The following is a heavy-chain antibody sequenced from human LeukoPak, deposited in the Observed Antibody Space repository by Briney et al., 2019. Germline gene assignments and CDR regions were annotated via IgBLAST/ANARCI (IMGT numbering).Heavy chain of an antibody. J-gene: IGHJ4*02. CDR3: ARVGSSVFSY. V-gene: IGHV4-34*01. CDR2: INHSGST. CDR1: GGSFSGYY. Sequence: SETLSLTCAVYGGSFSGYYWSWIRQPPGKGLEWIGEINHSGSTNYNPSLKSRVTISVDTSKNQFSLKLSSVTAADTAVYYCARVGSSVFSYWGQGTLVTVSS. D-gene: IGHD6-6*01.